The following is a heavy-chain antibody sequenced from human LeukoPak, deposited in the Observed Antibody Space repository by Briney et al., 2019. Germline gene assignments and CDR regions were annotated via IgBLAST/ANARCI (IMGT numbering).Heavy chain of an antibody. Sequence: GGSLRLSCAASGFTFSSYAMHWVRQAPGKGLEWVAVISYDGSNKYYADSVKGRFTISRDNSKNTLYLQMNSLRAEDAAVYYRARGRIATHLDYWGQGTLVTVSS. V-gene: IGHV3-30*01. CDR1: GFTFSSYA. CDR3: ARGRIATHLDY. J-gene: IGHJ4*02. D-gene: IGHD6-13*01. CDR2: ISYDGSNK.